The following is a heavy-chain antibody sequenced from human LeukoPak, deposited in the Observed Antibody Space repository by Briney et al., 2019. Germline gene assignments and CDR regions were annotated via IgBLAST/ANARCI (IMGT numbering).Heavy chain of an antibody. V-gene: IGHV3-21*01. Sequence: GGSLRLSCAASGFTFSSYSMNWVRQAPGKGLEWVSSISSSSSYIYYADSVKGRFTISRDNAKNSLYLQMNSLRAGDTAVYYCARGRGYYGSGSYPYWGQGTLVTVSS. CDR3: ARGRGYYGSGSYPY. D-gene: IGHD3-10*01. CDR2: ISSSSSYI. CDR1: GFTFSSYS. J-gene: IGHJ4*02.